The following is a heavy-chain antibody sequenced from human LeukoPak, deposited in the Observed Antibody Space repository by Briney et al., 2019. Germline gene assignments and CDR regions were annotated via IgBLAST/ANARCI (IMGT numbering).Heavy chain of an antibody. CDR2: ISAYNGNT. J-gene: IGHJ4*02. D-gene: IGHD3-9*01. Sequence: ASVKVSCKASGYTFTSYGISWVRQAPGQGLEWMGWISAYNGNTNYAQKLQGRVTMTTDTSTSTAYMELRSLRSDDTAVYYCASLNPYDILTGYTFDYWGQGTLVTVSS. CDR3: ASLNPYDILTGYTFDY. V-gene: IGHV1-18*01. CDR1: GYTFTSYG.